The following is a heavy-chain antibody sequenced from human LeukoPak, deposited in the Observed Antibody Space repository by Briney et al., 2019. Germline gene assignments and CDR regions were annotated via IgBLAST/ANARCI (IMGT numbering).Heavy chain of an antibody. CDR3: AKDEIYDFWSTFPAMDV. V-gene: IGHV3-21*01. CDR2: ITSSSSYV. CDR1: GFTFSTYN. Sequence: GGSLRLSCEASGFTFSTYNMNWVRQAPGKRLEWVSSITSSSSYVFYADSVKGRFTISRDNAKNSLYLQMNSLRPEDTAVYYCAKDEIYDFWSTFPAMDVWGKGTTVTVSS. J-gene: IGHJ6*03. D-gene: IGHD3-3*01.